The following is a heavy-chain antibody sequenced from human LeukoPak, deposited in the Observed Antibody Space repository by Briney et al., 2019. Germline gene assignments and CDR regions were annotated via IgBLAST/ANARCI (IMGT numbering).Heavy chain of an antibody. D-gene: IGHD1/OR15-1a*01. CDR3: VREWEQD. V-gene: IGHV3-53*01. CDR2: IYSGGNT. CDR1: GFNLSTNY. Sequence: GGSLRLSCAASGFNLSTNYMSWVRQVPGKGLEWVSVIYSGGNTYYADSVKGRFTISRDNSKNTLYLQMNSLRAGDTALYYCVREWEQDWGQGTLVTVSS. J-gene: IGHJ4*02.